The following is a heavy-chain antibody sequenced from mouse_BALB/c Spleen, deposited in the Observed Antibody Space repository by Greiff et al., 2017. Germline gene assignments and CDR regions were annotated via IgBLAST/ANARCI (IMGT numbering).Heavy chain of an antibody. V-gene: IGHV3-2*02. Sequence: EVQLQESGPGLVKPSQSLSLTCTVTGYSITSDYAWNWIRQFPGNKLEWMGYISYSGSTSYNPSLKSRISITRDTSKNQFFLQLNSVTTEDTATYYCARDYGRYFDVWGAGTTVTVSS. CDR1: GYSITSDYA. J-gene: IGHJ1*01. D-gene: IGHD1-1*01. CDR2: ISYSGST. CDR3: ARDYGRYFDV.